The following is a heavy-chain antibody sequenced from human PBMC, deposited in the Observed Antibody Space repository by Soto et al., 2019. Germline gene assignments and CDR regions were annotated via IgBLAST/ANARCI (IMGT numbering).Heavy chain of an antibody. D-gene: IGHD6-19*01. J-gene: IGHJ4*02. CDR1: GGSISSGGYY. Sequence: SETLSLTCTDSGGSISSGGYYWSWIRQNPGKGLEWIGYIYYSGSTYYNPSLKSRVTISVDTSKNQFSLKLSSVTAADTAVYYCARVLITAVAGYYFDYWGQGTLVTVSS. CDR2: IYYSGST. CDR3: ARVLITAVAGYYFDY. V-gene: IGHV4-31*03.